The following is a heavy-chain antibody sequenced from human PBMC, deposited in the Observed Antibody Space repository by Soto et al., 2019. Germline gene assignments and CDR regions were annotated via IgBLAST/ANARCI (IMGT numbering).Heavy chain of an antibody. CDR2: ISAYNGNT. CDR1: GYTFTSYG. Sequence: ASVKVSCKASGYTFTSYGISWVRQAPGQGLEWMGWISAYNGNTNYAQKLQGRVTMTTDTSTSTAYMELRSLRSDDTAVYYCARVGMDYDFWSVYYSPPLYGMDVWGQGTTVTVSS. D-gene: IGHD3-3*01. J-gene: IGHJ6*02. CDR3: ARVGMDYDFWSVYYSPPLYGMDV. V-gene: IGHV1-18*01.